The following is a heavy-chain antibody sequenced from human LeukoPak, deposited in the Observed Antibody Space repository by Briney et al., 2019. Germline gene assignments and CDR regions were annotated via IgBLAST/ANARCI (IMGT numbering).Heavy chain of an antibody. D-gene: IGHD1-26*01. CDR2: IYTSGST. J-gene: IGHJ1*01. CDR1: GGSISSGSYY. Sequence: DPSQTLSLTCTVSGGSISSGSYYWSWIRQPAGKGLEWIGRIYTSGSTNYNPSLKSRVTISVDPSKNQFSLKLSSVTAADTAVYYCARSRVGLSQHWGQGTLVTVSS. V-gene: IGHV4-61*02. CDR3: ARSRVGLSQH.